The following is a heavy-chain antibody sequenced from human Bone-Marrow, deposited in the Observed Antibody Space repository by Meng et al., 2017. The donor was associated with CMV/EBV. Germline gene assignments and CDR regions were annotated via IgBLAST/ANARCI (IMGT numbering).Heavy chain of an antibody. CDR1: GFTSRSYW. CDR3: ASGTIYYYDFWSGYRNHYYYYGMDV. J-gene: IGHJ6*02. D-gene: IGHD3-3*01. CDR2: ITSDGAKRESKT. V-gene: IGHV3-74*03. Sequence: GESLKISCAASGFTSRSYWMHWVRQAPGKGLEWVTRITSDGAKRESKTEYADSVKGRFTISRDNAENTVFLQMNSLRVEDTAVYYCASGTIYYYDFWSGYRNHYYYYGMDVWGQGTTVTVSS.